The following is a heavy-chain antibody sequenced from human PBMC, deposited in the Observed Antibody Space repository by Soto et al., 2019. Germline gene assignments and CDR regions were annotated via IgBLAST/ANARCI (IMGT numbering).Heavy chain of an antibody. V-gene: IGHV5-51*01. CDR2: TYPGDSDT. D-gene: IGHD3-10*01. Sequence: GESLKISCQGSGYTFTNYWIGWVRQMPGKGLEWMGMTYPGDSDTRYSPSFQGQVTISADKSIGTAYLQWSSLKASDTAMYYCSKRNVMGGGFNWFDPWGQGTLVTAPQ. J-gene: IGHJ5*02. CDR3: SKRNVMGGGFNWFDP. CDR1: GYTFTNYW.